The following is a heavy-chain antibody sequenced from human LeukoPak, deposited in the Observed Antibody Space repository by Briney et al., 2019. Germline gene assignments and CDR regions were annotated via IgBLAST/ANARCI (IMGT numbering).Heavy chain of an antibody. Sequence: SETLSLTCTVSGGSISSYYWSWIRQPPGKGLEWIGYIYYSGSTNYNPSLKSRVTISVDTSKNQFSLKLSSVTAADTAVYYCATSGPRYYYNGRDVWGQGPTVTVSS. CDR1: GGSISSYY. CDR3: ATSGPRYYYNGRDV. D-gene: IGHD3-10*01. J-gene: IGHJ6*02. V-gene: IGHV4-59*12. CDR2: IYYSGST.